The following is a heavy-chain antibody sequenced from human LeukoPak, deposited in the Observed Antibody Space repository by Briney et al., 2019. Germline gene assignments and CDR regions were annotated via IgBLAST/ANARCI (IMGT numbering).Heavy chain of an antibody. CDR2: IYYSWST. J-gene: IGHJ4*02. Sequence: ASETLSLTCTVSGGSISSYYWSWIRPPPGKGLEWSRSIYYSWSTNYYPSLKSRITISVDTSKSQFSLKLSSVTAADTAVYYCARVAGYTSMITVNYFDYWGEGTLVTVSS. V-gene: IGHV4-59*01. CDR1: GGSISSYY. CDR3: ARVAGYTSMITVNYFDY. D-gene: IGHD5-18*01.